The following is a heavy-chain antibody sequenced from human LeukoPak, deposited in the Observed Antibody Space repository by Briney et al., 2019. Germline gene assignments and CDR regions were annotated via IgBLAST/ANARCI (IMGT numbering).Heavy chain of an antibody. CDR2: MSYDGSDK. Sequence: GGSLSLSLAASGLTFGKNAMHWVGKAPGRGLGWLAVMSYDGSDKYYADSVKGRFTISRDNSKNTLYLQMNSLKIEDTAVYYCARDPLWSGYFPGFDYWGQGTLVTVSS. J-gene: IGHJ4*02. CDR1: GLTFGKNA. V-gene: IGHV3-30*04. D-gene: IGHD3-3*01. CDR3: ARDPLWSGYFPGFDY.